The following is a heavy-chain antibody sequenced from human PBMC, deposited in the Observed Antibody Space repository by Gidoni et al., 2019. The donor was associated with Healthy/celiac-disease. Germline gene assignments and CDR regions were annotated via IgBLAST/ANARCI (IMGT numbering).Heavy chain of an antibody. CDR3: ASLPPRGYCSGGSCQPN. CDR1: GGSISSGGYS. J-gene: IGHJ4*02. D-gene: IGHD2-15*01. CDR2: IYHSGST. V-gene: IGHV4-30-2*01. Sequence: QLQLQESGSGLVKPSQTLSLTCAVSGGSISSGGYSWSWIRQPPGKGLEWIGYIYHSGSTYYNPSLKSRVTISVDRSKNQFSLKLSSVTAADTAVYYCASLPPRGYCSGGSCQPNWGQGTLVTVSS.